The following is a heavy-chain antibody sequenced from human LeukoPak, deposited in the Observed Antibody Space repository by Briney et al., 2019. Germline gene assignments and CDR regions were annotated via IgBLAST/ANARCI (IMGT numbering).Heavy chain of an antibody. CDR3: ASSKQLVLLFY. D-gene: IGHD6-13*01. V-gene: IGHV4-31*03. J-gene: IGHJ4*02. Sequence: SETLSLTCTVSGGSISSGGYYWSWIRQHPGKSLEWIGYIYYSGSTYYNPSLKSRVTISVDTSKNQFSLKLSSVTAADTAVYYCASSKQLVLLFYWGQGTLVTVSS. CDR1: GGSISSGGYY. CDR2: IYYSGST.